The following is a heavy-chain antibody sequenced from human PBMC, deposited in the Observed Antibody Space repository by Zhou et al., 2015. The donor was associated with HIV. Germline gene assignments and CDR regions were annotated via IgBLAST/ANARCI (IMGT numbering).Heavy chain of an antibody. D-gene: IGHD4-23*01. CDR2: IKTDGSST. CDR1: GFTFSNYW. J-gene: IGHJ6*03. V-gene: IGHV3-74*02. CDR3: ARGLKLNYYYYMDV. Sequence: VQLVESGGGVVQPGGSLRLSCAASGFTFSNYWMHWVRQAPGKGLVWVSRIKTDGSSTTYADSVKGRFTISRDNSKNTLYLQMNSLRAEDTAVYYCARGLKLNYYYYMDVWGKGTTVTVSS.